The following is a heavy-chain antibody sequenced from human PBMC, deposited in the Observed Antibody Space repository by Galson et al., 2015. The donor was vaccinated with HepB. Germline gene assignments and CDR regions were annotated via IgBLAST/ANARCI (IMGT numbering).Heavy chain of an antibody. V-gene: IGHV3-23*01. Sequence: SLRLSCAASGFTFSSYAMSWVRSAPGKGLEWVSAISGSGGSTYYADSVKGRFTISRDNSKNTLYLQMNSLSAEDTAVYYCATDSLSGYHLGAFDIWGQGTMVTVSS. D-gene: IGHD3-22*01. CDR1: GFTFSSYA. CDR3: ATDSLSGYHLGAFDI. CDR2: ISGSGGST. J-gene: IGHJ3*02.